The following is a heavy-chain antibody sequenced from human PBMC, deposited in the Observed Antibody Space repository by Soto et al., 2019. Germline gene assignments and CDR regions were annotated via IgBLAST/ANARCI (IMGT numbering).Heavy chain of an antibody. V-gene: IGHV3-30-3*01. CDR1: GFTFSSYA. CDR3: ARDGRYSSGWHSFDY. J-gene: IGHJ4*02. CDR2: VSYDGGTQ. Sequence: QVRLVESGGGVVQPGMSQRLSCEAYGFTFSSYAMHWVRQAPGKGMEWVAVVSYDGGTQYYADSVKGRFTISRDNSRNTLDLHMNSLRAEDTAVYYCARDGRYSSGWHSFDYLGQGTLVTVSS. D-gene: IGHD6-19*01.